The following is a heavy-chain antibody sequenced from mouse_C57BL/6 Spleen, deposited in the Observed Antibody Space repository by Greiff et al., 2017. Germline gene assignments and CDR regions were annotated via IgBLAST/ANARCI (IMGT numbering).Heavy chain of an antibody. D-gene: IGHD1-1*01. J-gene: IGHJ3*01. V-gene: IGHV1-64*01. CDR2: IHPNSGST. CDR1: GYTFTSYW. CDR3: ARWGTTVVEGFAY. Sequence: QVQLQQPGAELVKPGASVKLSCKASGYTFTSYWMHWVKQRPGQGLEWIGMIHPNSGSTNYNEKFKSKATLTVDKSSSTAYMQLSSLTSEDSAVYYCARWGTTVVEGFAYWGQGTLVTVSA.